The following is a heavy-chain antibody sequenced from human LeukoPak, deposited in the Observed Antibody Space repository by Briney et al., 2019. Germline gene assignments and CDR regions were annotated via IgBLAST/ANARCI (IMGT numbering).Heavy chain of an antibody. V-gene: IGHV3-21*01. J-gene: IGHJ4*02. CDR1: GFTFSSYS. CDR2: ISSSSSYI. CDR3: ASGRVGAPADY. D-gene: IGHD1-26*01. Sequence: GGSLRLSCAASGFTFSSYSMNWVRQAPGKGLEWVSSISSSSSYIYYADSVKGRFTISRDNAKNSLYLQMNSLKAEDTAVYYCASGRVGAPADYWGQGTLVTVSS.